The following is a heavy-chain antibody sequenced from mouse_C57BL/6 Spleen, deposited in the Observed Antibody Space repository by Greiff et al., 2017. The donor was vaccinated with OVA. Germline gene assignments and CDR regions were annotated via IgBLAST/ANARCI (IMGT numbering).Heavy chain of an antibody. V-gene: IGHV1-55*01. CDR2: IYPGSGST. Sequence: QVQLQQPGAELVKPGASVKMSCKASGYTFTSYWITWVKQRPGQGLEWIGDIYPGSGSTNYNEQFKSKATLTVDTSSSTAYMQLSSLTSEDSAVYYGARKRGGQRRLYARDYWGQGTSVTVSS. CDR3: ARKRGGQRRLYARDY. J-gene: IGHJ4*01. CDR1: GYTFTSYW. D-gene: IGHD3-2*02.